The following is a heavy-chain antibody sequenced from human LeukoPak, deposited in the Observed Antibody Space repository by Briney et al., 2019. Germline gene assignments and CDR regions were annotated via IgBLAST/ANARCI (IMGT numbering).Heavy chain of an antibody. Sequence: PSQTLSLTCTVSGGPISSGSYYWSWIRQSAGKGLEWIGRIYTSGRTKYNPSLKSRVTILIDTSKNQFSLKLSSVTAADTAVFYCAREVVGYCSGTSCPYYYYYYMDVWGKGTTVTVSS. D-gene: IGHD2-2*01. CDR1: GGPISSGSYY. J-gene: IGHJ6*03. CDR3: AREVVGYCSGTSCPYYYYYYMDV. V-gene: IGHV4-61*02. CDR2: IYTSGRT.